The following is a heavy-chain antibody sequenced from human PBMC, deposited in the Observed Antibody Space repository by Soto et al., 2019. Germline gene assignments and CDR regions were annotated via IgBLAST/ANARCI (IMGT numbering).Heavy chain of an antibody. D-gene: IGHD3-16*01. CDR3: TRDDSGFGIDY. J-gene: IGHJ4*02. CDR1: GFNFTDFW. CDR2: IPSDGRDV. Sequence: GGSLRLSCEASGFNFTDFWMHWVRQPPGKGPEWVSNIPSDGRDVSYADSVRGRFTISRDDARNTLYLQMSDLRVEDTAIYYCTRDDSGFGIDYWGQGTQVTVSS. V-gene: IGHV3-74*01.